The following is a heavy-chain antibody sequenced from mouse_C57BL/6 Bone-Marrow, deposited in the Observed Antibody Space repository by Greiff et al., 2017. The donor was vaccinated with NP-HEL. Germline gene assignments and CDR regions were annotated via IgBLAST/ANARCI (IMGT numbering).Heavy chain of an antibody. V-gene: IGHV1-47*01. D-gene: IGHD2-1*01. CDR2: FHPYTDDT. J-gene: IGHJ2*01. Sequence: VQLQQSGAELVKPGASVTMSCKASGYTFTTYPIEWVKQTHGKSLEWIGHFHPYTDDTAYNEKFKNKATLTVEKSSSTVYLVLSRLTSDDSSVYYCARGGNYWYYFDYWGQGTTLTVTS. CDR3: ARGGNYWYYFDY. CDR1: GYTFTTYP.